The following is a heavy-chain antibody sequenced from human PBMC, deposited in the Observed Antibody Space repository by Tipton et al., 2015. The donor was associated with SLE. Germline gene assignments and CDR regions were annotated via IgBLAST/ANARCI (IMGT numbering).Heavy chain of an antibody. CDR3: ASLFWSGYTS. CDR2: INHSGST. J-gene: IGHJ5*02. D-gene: IGHD3-3*01. Sequence: TLSLTCVVYGGSFSGYYWSWIRQPPGKGLEWIGVINHSGSTSYNPSLKSRVTISLDTSKNHFSLRLSSVTAADTAFYYCASLFWSGYTSWGQGALVTVSS. CDR1: GGSFSGYY. V-gene: IGHV4-34*01.